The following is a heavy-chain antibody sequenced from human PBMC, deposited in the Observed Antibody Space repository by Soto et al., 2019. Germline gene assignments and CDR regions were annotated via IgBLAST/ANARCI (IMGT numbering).Heavy chain of an antibody. CDR3: ARDRLRGYDSSGFYS. J-gene: IGHJ4*02. V-gene: IGHV4-59*01. Sequence: PSETLSLTCTVSGGSISTYYWSWIRQPPGKGLEWIGYIYYSGSTNYNPSLKSRVTMTTATSTNTVFLELRSLKSDDTAIYYCARDRLRGYDSSGFYSWGQGTMVTVSS. CDR2: IYYSGST. CDR1: GGSISTYY. D-gene: IGHD3-22*01.